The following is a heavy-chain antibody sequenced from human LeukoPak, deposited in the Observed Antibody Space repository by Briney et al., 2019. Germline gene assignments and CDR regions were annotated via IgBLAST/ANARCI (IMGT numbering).Heavy chain of an antibody. Sequence: PSETLSLTCPVSGGSISGSIYYWGWIRQPPGKGLEWLGSIHYSGTTYHNPSLKSRVTISVDTSKNQFSLKLSSVTAADTAVYYCASDSHFYDSSGYYYFDYWGQGALVTVSS. V-gene: IGHV4-39*07. CDR2: IHYSGTT. CDR1: GGSISGSIYY. J-gene: IGHJ4*02. CDR3: ASDSHFYDSSGYYYFDY. D-gene: IGHD3-22*01.